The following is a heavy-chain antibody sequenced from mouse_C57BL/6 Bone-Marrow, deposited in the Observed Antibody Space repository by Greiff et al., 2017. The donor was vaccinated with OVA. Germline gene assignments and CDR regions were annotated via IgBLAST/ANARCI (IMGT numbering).Heavy chain of an antibody. V-gene: IGHV1-81*01. D-gene: IGHD2-4*01. J-gene: IGHJ2*01. CDR1: GYTFTSYG. Sequence: VKVVESGAELARPGASVKLSCKASGYTFTSYGISWVKQRTGQGLEWIGEIYPRSGNTYYNEKFKGKATLTADKSSSTAYMELRSLTSEDSAVYFCAKEGLREYFDYWGQGTTLTVSS. CDR3: AKEGLREYFDY. CDR2: IYPRSGNT.